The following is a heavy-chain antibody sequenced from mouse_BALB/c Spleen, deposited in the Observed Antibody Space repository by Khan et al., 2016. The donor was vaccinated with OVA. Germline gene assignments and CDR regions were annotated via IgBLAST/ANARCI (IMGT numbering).Heavy chain of an antibody. CDR2: INSDGDYT. CDR3: ASHLTGSFAY. D-gene: IGHD4-1*01. Sequence: VQLKQSGGDLVKPGGSLRLSCAASGFTFSTYGMSWVRQPPDKRLEWVATINSDGDYTYYPDTVKGRFTISRTHAEKTLYLQMSSQQSEDTARYYCASHLTGSFAYGGQGTLVTVFA. J-gene: IGHJ3*01. V-gene: IGHV5-6*01. CDR1: GFTFSTYG.